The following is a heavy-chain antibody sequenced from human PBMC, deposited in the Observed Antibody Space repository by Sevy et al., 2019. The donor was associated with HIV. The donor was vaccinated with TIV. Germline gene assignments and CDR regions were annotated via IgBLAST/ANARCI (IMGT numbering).Heavy chain of an antibody. CDR3: ARDRDYYGSGTYDH. D-gene: IGHD3-10*01. CDR1: GFTFSSYG. Sequence: GGSLRLSCAASGFTFSSYGMNWVRQAPGKGLEWVSYISSGSSYIRYADSVKGRFTISRDNAENSLYLQMNSLRAEDTGVYYCARDRDYYGSGTYDHWGQGTLVTVSS. CDR2: ISSGSSYI. V-gene: IGHV3-21*06. J-gene: IGHJ4*02.